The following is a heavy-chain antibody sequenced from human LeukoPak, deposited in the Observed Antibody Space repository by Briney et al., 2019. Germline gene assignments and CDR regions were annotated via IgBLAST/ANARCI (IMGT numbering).Heavy chain of an antibody. CDR1: GLTVADYD. V-gene: IGHV3-20*04. D-gene: IGHD6-13*01. J-gene: IGHJ4*02. CDR2: IDWSGEST. CDR3: ARDLSASWYSLGF. Sequence: GGSLRLSCAASGLTVADYDMSWVRQAPRKGLEWVSGIDWSGESTSYADSVKGRFTISRDNSENTLYLHMNNLRAEDTALYYCARDLSASWYSLGFWGRGTLVTVSS.